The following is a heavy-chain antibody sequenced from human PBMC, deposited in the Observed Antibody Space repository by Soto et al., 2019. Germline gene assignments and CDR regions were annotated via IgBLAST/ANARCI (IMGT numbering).Heavy chain of an antibody. CDR1: GFSFNLYE. V-gene: IGHV3-48*03. J-gene: IGHJ4*02. Sequence: GGSLRLSCAASGFSFNLYEMNWVRQAPGKGLEWVSYISNSGDTISYADSVRGRFTISRDNAENSLYLQMNSLRAEDTAVYYCARFGEGDSGYYPEFDYWGPGTLVTVSS. CDR2: ISNSGDTI. D-gene: IGHD3-22*01. CDR3: ARFGEGDSGYYPEFDY.